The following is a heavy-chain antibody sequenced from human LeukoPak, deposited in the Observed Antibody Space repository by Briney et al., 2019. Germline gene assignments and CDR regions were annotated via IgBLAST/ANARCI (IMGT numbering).Heavy chain of an antibody. CDR2: IYYSGST. Sequence: PSETLSLTCTVSGGSINSNNFYWGWIRQPPGKGLEWIGSIYYSGSTYYNSSLRSRVTISGDTSKNQFSLKVSSVTAADTAVYYCARHKAPSHPFDSWGQGTLVTVSS. CDR3: ARHKAPSHPFDS. CDR1: GGSINSNNFY. J-gene: IGHJ4*02. V-gene: IGHV4-39*01.